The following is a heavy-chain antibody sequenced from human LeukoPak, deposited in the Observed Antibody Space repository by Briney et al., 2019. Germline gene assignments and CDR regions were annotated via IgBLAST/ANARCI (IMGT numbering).Heavy chain of an antibody. D-gene: IGHD2-2*01. Sequence: PGGSLRLSCAASGFTFSSYSMNWVRQAPGKGLEWVSYISSTSSTIYYADSVKGRFTISRDNAKNSLYLQMNSLRAEDTAVYYCARDTSGRFCSSTSCYLDAFDIWGQGTMVTVSS. J-gene: IGHJ3*02. CDR3: ARDTSGRFCSSTSCYLDAFDI. V-gene: IGHV3-48*01. CDR1: GFTFSSYS. CDR2: ISSTSSTI.